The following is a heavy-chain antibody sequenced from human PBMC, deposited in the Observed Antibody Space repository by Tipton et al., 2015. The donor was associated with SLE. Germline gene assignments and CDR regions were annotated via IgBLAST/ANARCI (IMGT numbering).Heavy chain of an antibody. D-gene: IGHD1-26*01. J-gene: IGHJ4*02. Sequence: QSGAEVKKPGSSVKVSCKASGGTFSSYTISWVRQAPGQGLEWMGRIIPILGIANYAQKFQGRVTITADKSTSTAYMELSSLRSEDTAVYYCARGEKSKALGYWGQGTLVTVSS. CDR3: ARGEKSKALGY. V-gene: IGHV1-69*04. CDR1: GGTFSSYT. CDR2: IIPILGIA.